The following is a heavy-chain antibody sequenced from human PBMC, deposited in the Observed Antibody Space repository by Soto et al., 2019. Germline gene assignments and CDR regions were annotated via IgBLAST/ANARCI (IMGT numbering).Heavy chain of an antibody. Sequence: SDTQSLTCTFLCLSSSGYYSRCILNPPGKGLECIGYMYNTGSTVYNPSFKSRVTISVDTSKNQFSLKLNSVTAADTAVYYCARDLWGYCGTDCYPLDVWGQGTTVT. CDR1: CLSSSGYY. J-gene: IGHJ6*02. V-gene: IGHV4-59*01. D-gene: IGHD2-21*02. CDR2: MYNTGST. CDR3: ARDLWGYCGTDCYPLDV.